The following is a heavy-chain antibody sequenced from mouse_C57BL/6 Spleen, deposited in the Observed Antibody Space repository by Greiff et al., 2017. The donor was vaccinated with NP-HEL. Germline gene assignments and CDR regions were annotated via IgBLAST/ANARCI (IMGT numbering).Heavy chain of an antibody. Sequence: QVQLQQSGAELARPGASVKLSCKASGYTFTSYGISWVKQRTGQGLEWIGEIYPRSGNTYYNEKFKGKATLTADKSSSTAYMELRSLTSEDSAVYFCALNSPRFAYWGQGTLVTVSA. CDR2: IYPRSGNT. J-gene: IGHJ3*01. CDR1: GYTFTSYG. CDR3: ALNSPRFAY. V-gene: IGHV1-81*01.